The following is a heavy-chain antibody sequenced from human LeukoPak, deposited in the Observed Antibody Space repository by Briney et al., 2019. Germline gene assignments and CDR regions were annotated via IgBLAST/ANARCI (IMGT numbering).Heavy chain of an antibody. Sequence: GGSLRLSCAASGFSFSDHCMHWVRQAPGEGLVWVSRICKSDNPPDYTASVKGRFTISRDNAKNTVYLQLNSLRVDDTAVYYCVRDLRESDYWGQGTLVTVSS. J-gene: IGHJ4*02. V-gene: IGHV3-74*01. CDR1: GFSFSDHC. CDR3: VRDLRESDY. D-gene: IGHD1-26*01. CDR2: ICKSDNPP.